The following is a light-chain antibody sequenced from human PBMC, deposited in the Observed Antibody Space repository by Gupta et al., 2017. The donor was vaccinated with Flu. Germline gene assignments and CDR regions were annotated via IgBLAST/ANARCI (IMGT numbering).Light chain of an antibody. CDR1: SSDVGGYNY. V-gene: IGLV2-11*01. J-gene: IGLJ1*01. Sequence: QSALTQPRSVSGSPGPSVTISCTGTSSDVGGYNYVSWYQQHPGKAPKLMIYDVSKRPSGVPDRFSGSKSGNTASLTISGLQAEDEADYYCCSYAGSYTVVFGTGTKVTVL. CDR3: CSYAGSYTVV. CDR2: DVS.